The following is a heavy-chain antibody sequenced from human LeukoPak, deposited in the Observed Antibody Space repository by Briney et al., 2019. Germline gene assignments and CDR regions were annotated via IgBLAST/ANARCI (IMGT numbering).Heavy chain of an antibody. D-gene: IGHD2-15*01. CDR3: AKEHGYSKFDY. CDR1: GFTFSTYA. CDR2: ISFDGSNK. Sequence: GGSLRLSCAASGFTFSTYAMHWVRQAPGKGLEWVAIISFDGSNKYYADSVKGRFTISRDNSKNSLYLQMNSLRAEDTAVYYCAKEHGYSKFDYWGQGTLVTVSS. J-gene: IGHJ4*02. V-gene: IGHV3-30*04.